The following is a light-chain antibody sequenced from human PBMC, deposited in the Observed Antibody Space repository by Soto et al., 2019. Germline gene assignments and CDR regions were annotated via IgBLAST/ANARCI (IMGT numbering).Light chain of an antibody. CDR3: CSYAGSYV. CDR2: EVS. V-gene: IGLV2-14*01. Sequence: QSALTQPASVSGSPGQSITISCTGTSRDVGGYNYVSWHQQHPGKAPKVIITEVSNRPSGVSNRFSGSKSGNTASLTISGLQAEDEADYYCCSYAGSYVFGTGTKLTVL. J-gene: IGLJ1*01. CDR1: SRDVGGYNY.